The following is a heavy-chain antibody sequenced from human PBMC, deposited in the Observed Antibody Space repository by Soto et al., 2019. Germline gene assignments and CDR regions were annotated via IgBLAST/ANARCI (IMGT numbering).Heavy chain of an antibody. Sequence: SETLSLTCTVSGGSIGSGGYYWSWIRQHPGKGLEWIGYIYYSGSTYYNPSLKSRVTISVDTSKNQFSLKLSSVTAADTAVYYCARERWDIVVVPASPIAPMGFDPWGQGTLVTVSS. V-gene: IGHV4-31*03. CDR3: ARERWDIVVVPASPIAPMGFDP. D-gene: IGHD2-2*01. CDR2: IYYSGST. J-gene: IGHJ5*02. CDR1: GGSIGSGGYY.